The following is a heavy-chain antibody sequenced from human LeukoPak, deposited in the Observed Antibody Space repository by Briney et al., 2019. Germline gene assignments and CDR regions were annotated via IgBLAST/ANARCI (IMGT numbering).Heavy chain of an antibody. CDR3: ARAPLDYSTRALRYYYYYYMDV. V-gene: IGHV1-18*01. Sequence: ASVKVSCKASGYTFTSYGISWVRQAPGQGLEWMGWISAYNGNTNYAQKLQGRVTMTTDTSTSTAYMELRSLRSDDTAVYYCARAPLDYSTRALRYYYYYYMDVWGKGTTVTVSS. J-gene: IGHJ6*03. D-gene: IGHD4-11*01. CDR1: GYTFTSYG. CDR2: ISAYNGNT.